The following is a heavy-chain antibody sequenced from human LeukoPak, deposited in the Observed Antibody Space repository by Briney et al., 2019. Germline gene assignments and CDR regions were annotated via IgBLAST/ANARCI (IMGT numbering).Heavy chain of an antibody. J-gene: IGHJ4*02. CDR1: GGSISSSSYY. V-gene: IGHV4-39*07. D-gene: IGHD6-6*01. CDR2: IYYSGSS. CDR3: ARGSVYSSSSVFPPFDY. Sequence: SETLSLTCTVSGGSISSSSYYWGWIRQPPGKGLEWIGSIYYSGSSYYNPSLKSRVTISVDTSKNQFSLKLSSVTAADTAVYLCARGSVYSSSSVFPPFDYWGQGTLVTVSS.